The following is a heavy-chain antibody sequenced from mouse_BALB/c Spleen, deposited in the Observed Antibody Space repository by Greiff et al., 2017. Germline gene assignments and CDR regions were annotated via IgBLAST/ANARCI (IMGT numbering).Heavy chain of an antibody. V-gene: IGHV1S81*02. Sequence: QVQLKQPGAELVKPGASVKLSCKASGYTFTSYWMHWVKQRPGQGLEWIGEINPSNGRTNYNEKFKSKATLTVDKSSSTAYMQLSSLTSEDSAVYYCAREVRFDYWGQGTTLTVSS. CDR2: INPSNGRT. D-gene: IGHD2-14*01. J-gene: IGHJ2*01. CDR1: GYTFTSYW. CDR3: AREVRFDY.